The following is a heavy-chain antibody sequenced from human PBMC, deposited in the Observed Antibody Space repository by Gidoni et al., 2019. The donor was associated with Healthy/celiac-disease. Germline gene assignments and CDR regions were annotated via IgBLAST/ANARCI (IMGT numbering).Heavy chain of an antibody. D-gene: IGHD3-22*01. CDR3: AREGYYYDSSGYYTRYFDY. CDR1: GYTFTSYA. CDR2: INTNTGNP. J-gene: IGHJ4*02. Sequence: QVQLVQSGSELKKPGASVKVSCKASGYTFTSYAMNWVRQAPGQGLEWMGWINTNTGNPTYAQGFTGRFVVSLDTSVSTAYLQISSLKAEDTAVYYCAREGYYYDSSGYYTRYFDYWGQGTLVTVSS. V-gene: IGHV7-4-1*02.